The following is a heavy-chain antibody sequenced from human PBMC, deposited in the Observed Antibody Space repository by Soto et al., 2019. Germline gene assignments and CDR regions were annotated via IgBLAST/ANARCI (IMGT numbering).Heavy chain of an antibody. Sequence: SETLSLTCSDSGGSISNDDSYWSWLRQPPGKGLEWIGYIYYSGSTHYNPSLKSRVIISVDTSKNQFTLKLSSVTATDTAVYYCARTIVVVPAANYYFDFWGQGTLVTVSS. V-gene: IGHV4-30-4*01. D-gene: IGHD2-2*01. CDR3: ARTIVVVPAANYYFDF. J-gene: IGHJ4*02. CDR2: IYYSGST. CDR1: GGSISNDDSY.